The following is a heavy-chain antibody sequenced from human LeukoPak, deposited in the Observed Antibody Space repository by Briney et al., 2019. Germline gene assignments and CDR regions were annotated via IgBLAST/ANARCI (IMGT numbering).Heavy chain of an antibody. D-gene: IGHD3-22*01. CDR2: IYYSGST. V-gene: IGHV4-59*01. CDR1: GGSISSYY. CDR3: ARNYYDSSGYYEPNWFDP. Sequence: SETLSLTRTVSGGSISSYYWSWIRQPPGKGLEWMGYIYYSGSTNYNPSLKSRVTISVDTSKNQFSLKLSSVTAADTAVYYCARNYYDSSGYYEPNWFDPWGQGTLVTVSS. J-gene: IGHJ5*02.